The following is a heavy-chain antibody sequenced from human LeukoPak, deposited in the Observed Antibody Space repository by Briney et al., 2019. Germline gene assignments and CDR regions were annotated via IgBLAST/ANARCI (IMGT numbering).Heavy chain of an antibody. CDR3: AKRGLL. CDR2: INGSGGST. CDR1: GFTFDRFT. Sequence: GGSLRLSCAASGFTFDRFTIHWVRQTPGKGLEWVSDINGSGGSTYYADSVKGRFTISRDNSKNTLYLQMNSLRAEDTAVYYCAKRGLLWGQGTLVTVSS. V-gene: IGHV3-23*01. D-gene: IGHD3-10*01. J-gene: IGHJ4*02.